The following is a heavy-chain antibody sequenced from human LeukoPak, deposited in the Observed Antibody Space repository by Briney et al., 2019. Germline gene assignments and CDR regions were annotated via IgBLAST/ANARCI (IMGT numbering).Heavy chain of an antibody. CDR3: ARDRLAAFDI. V-gene: IGHV3-48*01. J-gene: IGHJ3*02. CDR2: ISSSSSTI. CDR1: GFTFSSYS. Sequence: GGSLRLSCAASGFTFSSYSMNWVRQAPGKGLEWVSYISSSSSTIYYADSVKGRFTISRDNAKNSLYLQMNSLRAEDTAVYYCARDRLAAFDIWGQGTMVTVSS.